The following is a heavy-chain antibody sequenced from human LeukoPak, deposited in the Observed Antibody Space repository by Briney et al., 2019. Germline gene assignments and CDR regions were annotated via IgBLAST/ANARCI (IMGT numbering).Heavy chain of an antibody. Sequence: GGSLRLSCAASGFTFSSYAMSWVRQAPGKGLEWVSAISSTGVTTYYADSVKGRFTISRDNSKNTVYLQVNSLRVDDTAVYYCARGRRSSSGSGLDYYRYYMDVWAQGPRSPSP. V-gene: IGHV3-23*01. D-gene: IGHD3-22*01. CDR3: ARGRRSSSGSGLDYYRYYMDV. CDR2: ISSTGVTT. CDR1: GFTFSSYA. J-gene: IGHJ6*03.